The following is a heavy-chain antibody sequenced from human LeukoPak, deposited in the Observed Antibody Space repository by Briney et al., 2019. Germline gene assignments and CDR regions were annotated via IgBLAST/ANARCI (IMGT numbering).Heavy chain of an antibody. D-gene: IGHD6-19*01. J-gene: IGHJ4*02. CDR2: ISSSSSYI. Sequence: GGSLRLSCAASEFTFSSYSMNWVRQAPGKGLEWVSSISSSSSYIYYADSVKGRFTISRDNAKNSLYLQMNSLRAEDTAVYYCARDGSNGWYSGFDYWGQGTLVTVSS. CDR1: EFTFSSYS. CDR3: ARDGSNGWYSGFDY. V-gene: IGHV3-21*01.